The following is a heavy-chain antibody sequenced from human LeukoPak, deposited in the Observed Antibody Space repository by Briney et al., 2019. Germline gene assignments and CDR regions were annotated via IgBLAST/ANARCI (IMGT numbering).Heavy chain of an antibody. V-gene: IGHV3-74*03. CDR3: ARDKKSGESSEIDY. D-gene: IGHD3-10*01. Sequence: PGGSLRLSCAASGSTFSNYWVHWVRQAPGKGLVWVSRINRDGSTTKYADSVKGRFTVSRDNAKNTLNLRMNSLRAEDTAVYYCARDKKSGESSEIDYWGQGTLVTVSS. CDR2: INRDGSTT. J-gene: IGHJ4*02. CDR1: GSTFSNYW.